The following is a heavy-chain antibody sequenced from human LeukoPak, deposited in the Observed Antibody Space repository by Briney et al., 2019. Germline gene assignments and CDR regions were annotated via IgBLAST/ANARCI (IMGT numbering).Heavy chain of an antibody. CDR1: GFSFTSYW. CDR2: IYPDDSQT. V-gene: IGHV5-51*01. CDR3: ARHKGGDNWWYFDV. J-gene: IGHJ2*01. Sequence: GESLKISCKGSGFSFTSYWIGWVRQMPGKGLEWMGIIYPDDSQTRYSPSFQGQVTISVDKSISTAYLQWSRLMASDTAIYYCARHKGGDNWWYFDVWGRGTLVTVSS. D-gene: IGHD1-1*01.